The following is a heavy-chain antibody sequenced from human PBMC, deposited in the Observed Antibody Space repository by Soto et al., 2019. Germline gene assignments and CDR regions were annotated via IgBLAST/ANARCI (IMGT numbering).Heavy chain of an antibody. J-gene: IGHJ4*02. CDR1: GFTFSDYG. CDR2: ISYDGSNK. V-gene: IGHV3-30*18. Sequence: QVQLVESGGGVVQPGRSLRLSCTVSGFTFSDYGMHWVRQAPGRGLARVAVISYDGSNKRYGDPVKGRFTISRDNSKNTLYLQMNSLRAEDTGVYYCAKDHWKQWLGYLDYWGQGALVTVSS. D-gene: IGHD6-19*01. CDR3: AKDHWKQWLGYLDY.